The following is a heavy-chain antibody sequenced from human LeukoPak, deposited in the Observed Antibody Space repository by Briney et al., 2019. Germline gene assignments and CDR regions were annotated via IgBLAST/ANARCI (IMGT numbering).Heavy chain of an antibody. CDR3: AKFPIIVPAAIEGFDY. Sequence: GGSLRLSCVASGFTFSSYAMSWVRQAPGKGLEWVSAISGSGGSTYYADSVKGRFTISRDNSKNTLYLQMNSLRAEDTAVYYCAKFPIIVPAAIEGFDYWGQGTLVTVSS. J-gene: IGHJ4*02. D-gene: IGHD2-2*02. CDR1: GFTFSSYA. V-gene: IGHV3-23*01. CDR2: ISGSGGST.